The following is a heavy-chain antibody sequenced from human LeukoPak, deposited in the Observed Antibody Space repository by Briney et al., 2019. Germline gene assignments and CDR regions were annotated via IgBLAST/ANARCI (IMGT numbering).Heavy chain of an antibody. J-gene: IGHJ4*02. CDR3: ARVGGDTAMAIDY. CDR2: INSDGSST. CDR1: GFTFSSYW. Sequence: GGSLRLSCAASGFTFSSYWMHWVRQAPGKGLAWVSRINSDGSSTSYADSVKGRFTISRDNAKNTLYLQMNSLRAEDTAVYYCARVGGDTAMAIDYWGQGTLVTVSS. V-gene: IGHV3-74*01. D-gene: IGHD5-18*01.